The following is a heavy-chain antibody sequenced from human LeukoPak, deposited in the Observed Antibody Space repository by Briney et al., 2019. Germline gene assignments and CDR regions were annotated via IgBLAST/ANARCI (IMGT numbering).Heavy chain of an antibody. CDR1: GGSFSGYY. D-gene: IGHD3-22*01. CDR3: ARAMIVVIITTPGYFDL. CDR2: INHSGST. J-gene: IGHJ2*01. V-gene: IGHV4-34*01. Sequence: PLETLSLTCAVYGGSFSGYYWSWIRQPPGKGLEWIGEINHSGSTNYNPSLKSRVTISIDTSKNQFSLKLSSVTAADTAVYYCARAMIVVIITTPGYFDLWGRGTLVTVSS.